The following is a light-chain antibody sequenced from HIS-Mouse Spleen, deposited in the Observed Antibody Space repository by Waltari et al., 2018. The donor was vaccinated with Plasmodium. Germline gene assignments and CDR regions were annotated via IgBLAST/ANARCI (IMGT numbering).Light chain of an antibody. J-gene: IGLJ3*02. CDR3: NSRDSSGNHQV. CDR1: SLRSYY. Sequence: SSELTQDPAVSVALGQTVGITCQGDSLRSYYARWYQQQPGQAPVLVIYGKNNRPSGIPDRVAGSSSGTTAALTITGAQAEDEADYYCNSRDSSGNHQVFGGGTKLTVL. CDR2: GKN. V-gene: IGLV3-19*01.